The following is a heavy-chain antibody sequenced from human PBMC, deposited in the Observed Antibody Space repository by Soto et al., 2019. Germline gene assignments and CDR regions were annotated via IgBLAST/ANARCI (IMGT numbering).Heavy chain of an antibody. Sequence: GGSLRLSCAASGFTFSSYAMSWVRQAPGKGLEWVSAISGSGGSTYYADSVKGRFTISRDNSKNTLYLQMNSLRAEDTAVYYCAKVWGRAYCSSTSCYAGIDYWGQGTLVTVSS. V-gene: IGHV3-23*01. D-gene: IGHD2-2*01. J-gene: IGHJ4*02. CDR3: AKVWGRAYCSSTSCYAGIDY. CDR2: ISGSGGST. CDR1: GFTFSSYA.